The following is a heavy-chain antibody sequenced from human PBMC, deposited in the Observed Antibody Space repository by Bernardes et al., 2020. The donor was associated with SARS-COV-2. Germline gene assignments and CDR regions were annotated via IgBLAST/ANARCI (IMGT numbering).Heavy chain of an antibody. CDR3: AAASCTTTNCYIRAAYYYGMDV. D-gene: IGHD2-2*02. J-gene: IGHJ6*02. CDR2: IAVGTHNT. CDR1: GFTLITSA. Sequence: SVKVSCKASGFTLITSAMQWVRQARGQRLEWIGWIAVGTHNTNYAQKFQERVTITRDMSSSTVYMELSSLRAEDTAVYYCAAASCTTTNCYIRAAYYYGMDVWGQGTTVTVSS. V-gene: IGHV1-58*02.